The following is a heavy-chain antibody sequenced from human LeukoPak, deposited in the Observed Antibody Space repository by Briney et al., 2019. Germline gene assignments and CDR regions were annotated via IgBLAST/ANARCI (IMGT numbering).Heavy chain of an antibody. Sequence: SVKVSCKASGGTFSSYTISWVRQAPGQGLEWMGRIIPIFGTANYAQKFQGRVTITTDESTSTAYMELSSLRSEDTAVYYCARDGCTNGVCHFDYWGQGTLVTVSS. J-gene: IGHJ4*02. CDR1: GGTFSSYT. CDR2: IIPIFGTA. V-gene: IGHV1-69*05. D-gene: IGHD2-8*01. CDR3: ARDGCTNGVCHFDY.